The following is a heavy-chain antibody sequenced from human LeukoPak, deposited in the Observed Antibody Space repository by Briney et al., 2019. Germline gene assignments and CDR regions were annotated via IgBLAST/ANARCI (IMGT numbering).Heavy chain of an antibody. CDR2: ISGSGGST. Sequence: PGGSLRLSCAASGFTFSSYAMSWVRQAPGKGLEWVSAISGSGGSTYYADSVKGRFTISRDNSKNTLYLQMNSLRAEDTAVYYCAKDDNSGWYERGAFDIWGQGTMVTVSS. J-gene: IGHJ3*02. CDR1: GFTFSSYA. CDR3: AKDDNSGWYERGAFDI. V-gene: IGHV3-23*01. D-gene: IGHD6-19*01.